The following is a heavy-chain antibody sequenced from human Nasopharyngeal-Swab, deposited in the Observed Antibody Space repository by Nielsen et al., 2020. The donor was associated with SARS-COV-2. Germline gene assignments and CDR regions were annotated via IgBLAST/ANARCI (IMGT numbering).Heavy chain of an antibody. V-gene: IGHV3-7*01. Sequence: GGSLRLSCAASGFTFSSYWMSWVRQAPGKGLEWVASIKQDGSEKYYVDSVKGRFTISRDNAKNSLYLQMNSLRAEDTAVYYCARGGGLDIVVVPADYYYYMDVWGKGTTVTVSS. CDR3: ARGGGLDIVVVPADYYYYMDV. J-gene: IGHJ6*03. D-gene: IGHD2-2*01. CDR2: IKQDGSEK. CDR1: GFTFSSYW.